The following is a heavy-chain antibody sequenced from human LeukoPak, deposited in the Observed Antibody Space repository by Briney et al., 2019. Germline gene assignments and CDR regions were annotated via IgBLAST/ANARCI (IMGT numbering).Heavy chain of an antibody. V-gene: IGHV3-53*01. D-gene: IGHD1-26*01. Sequence: GGSLRLSCAASGFSVSSNFMTWVRQAPGKGLEWVSVIFSGGSTYYADSVKGRFTISRDSSKNTLYLQMNSLRAEDTAVYYCARGRRWDLLVSLIDASDIWGQGTMVTVSS. CDR2: IFSGGST. CDR1: GFSVSSNF. J-gene: IGHJ3*02. CDR3: ARGRRWDLLVSLIDASDI.